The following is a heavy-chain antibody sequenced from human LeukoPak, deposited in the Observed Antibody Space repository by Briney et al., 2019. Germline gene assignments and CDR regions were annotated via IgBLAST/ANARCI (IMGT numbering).Heavy chain of an antibody. D-gene: IGHD5-12*01. CDR1: GGTFSSYA. CDR3: ASKRSGRGPRSGYDEGVFDY. V-gene: IGHV1-69*04. J-gene: IGHJ4*02. Sequence: GSSVKVSCKASGGTFSSYAISWVRQAPGQGLEWMGRIIPILGIANYAQKFRGRVTITADKSTSTAYMELSSLRSEDTAVYYCASKRSGRGPRSGYDEGVFDYWGQGTLVTVSS. CDR2: IIPILGIA.